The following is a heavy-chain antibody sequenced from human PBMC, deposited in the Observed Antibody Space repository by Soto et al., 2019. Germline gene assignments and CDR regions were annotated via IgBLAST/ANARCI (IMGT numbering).Heavy chain of an antibody. CDR3: ARVGAIAPAEGDY. V-gene: IGHV1-18*01. CDR1: GYTFTSYG. J-gene: IGHJ4*02. D-gene: IGHD6-13*01. CDR2: ISGYNNNK. Sequence: QIQLVQSGTEVREPGASVKVSCQASGYTFTSYGIIWVRQAPGQGLELMGWISGYNNNKNYAQKYQARVTMTTDTSTGTAYMELRSLRSDDTAVYYCARVGAIAPAEGDYWGQGTLVTVSS.